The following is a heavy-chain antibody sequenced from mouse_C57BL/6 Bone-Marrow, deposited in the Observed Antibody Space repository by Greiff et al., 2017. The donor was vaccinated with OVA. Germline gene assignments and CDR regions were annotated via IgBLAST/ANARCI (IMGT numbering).Heavy chain of an antibody. D-gene: IGHD1-1*01. CDR3: AIYGGFAY. Sequence: VHVKQSGPELVKPGASVKISCKASGYSFTGYYMNWVKQSPEKSLEWIGEINPSTGGTTYNQKFKAKATLTVDKSSSTAYMQLKSLTSEDSAVYYCAIYGGFAYWGQGTLVTVSA. J-gene: IGHJ3*01. CDR1: GYSFTGYY. V-gene: IGHV1-42*01. CDR2: INPSTGGT.